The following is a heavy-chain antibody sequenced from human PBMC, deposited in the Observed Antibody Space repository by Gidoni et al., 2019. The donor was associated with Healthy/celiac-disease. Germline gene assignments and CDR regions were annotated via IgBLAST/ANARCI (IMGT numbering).Heavy chain of an antibody. Sequence: QVQLVESGGGVVQPGRSLRLSCAASGFTFSSYGMPWVRQAPGKGLEWVAVIWYDGSNKYYADSVKGRFTISRDNSKNTLYLQMNSLRAEDTAVYYCARASVITLDYWGQGTLVTVSS. D-gene: IGHD3-22*01. J-gene: IGHJ4*02. CDR2: IWYDGSNK. CDR3: ARASVITLDY. V-gene: IGHV3-33*01. CDR1: GFTFSSYG.